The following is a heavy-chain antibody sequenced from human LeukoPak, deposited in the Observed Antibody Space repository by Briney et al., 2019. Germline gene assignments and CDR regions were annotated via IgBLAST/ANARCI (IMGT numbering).Heavy chain of an antibody. CDR1: GGSISSGGYY. J-gene: IGHJ1*01. Sequence: SETLSLTCTVSGGSISSGGYYWSWIRQHPGKGLEWIAYMFYSGTTYYNPSLKSRVIISVDTSKNLFSLKLTSVTAADTADYYCVRGSGSGWRTEWGQGTLVIVSS. V-gene: IGHV4-31*03. CDR3: VRGSGSGWRTE. CDR2: MFYSGTT. D-gene: IGHD6-19*01.